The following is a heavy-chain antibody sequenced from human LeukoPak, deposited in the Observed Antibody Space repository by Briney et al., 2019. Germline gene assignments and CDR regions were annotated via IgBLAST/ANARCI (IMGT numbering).Heavy chain of an antibody. D-gene: IGHD3-10*01. Sequence: ASVKFSCKASGYTFTSYVISWVRQAPGQGLEWMGWVSSYNGNTNYAKKLQGRVTMTTDTSTSTAYMELRSLRSDDTAVYYCARRGPYEGSGTETYYYYMDVWGKGTTVTVSS. V-gene: IGHV1-18*01. J-gene: IGHJ6*03. CDR3: ARRGPYEGSGTETYYYYMDV. CDR2: VSSYNGNT. CDR1: GYTFTSYV.